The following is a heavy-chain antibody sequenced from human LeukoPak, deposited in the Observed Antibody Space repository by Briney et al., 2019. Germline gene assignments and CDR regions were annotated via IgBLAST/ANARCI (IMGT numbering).Heavy chain of an antibody. D-gene: IGHD2-21*01. Sequence: KSSETLSLTCTVSGGSTSSYYWSWIRQPAGKGLEWIGRIYTSGSTNYNPSLKSRVTMSVDTSKNQFSLKLSSVTAADTAVYYCARGMVRGDTIDYWGQGTLVTVSS. J-gene: IGHJ4*02. CDR3: ARGMVRGDTIDY. V-gene: IGHV4-4*07. CDR2: IYTSGST. CDR1: GGSTSSYY.